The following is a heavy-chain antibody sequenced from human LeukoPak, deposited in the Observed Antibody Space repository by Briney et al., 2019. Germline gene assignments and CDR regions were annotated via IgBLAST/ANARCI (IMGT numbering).Heavy chain of an antibody. D-gene: IGHD1-26*01. V-gene: IGHV4-59*08. CDR2: IYYSGST. CDR1: GGSISSYY. J-gene: IGHJ4*02. Sequence: SETLPLTCTVSGGSISSYYWSWIRQPPGKGLEWIGYIYYSGSTNYNPSLKSRVTISVDTSKNQFSLKLSSVTAADTAVYYCARRRGGATYDYWGQGTLVTVSS. CDR3: ARRRGGATYDY.